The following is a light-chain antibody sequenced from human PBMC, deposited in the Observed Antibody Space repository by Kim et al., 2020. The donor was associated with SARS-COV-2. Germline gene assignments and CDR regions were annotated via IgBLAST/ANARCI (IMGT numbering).Light chain of an antibody. V-gene: IGKV1D-12*01. CDR2: TAS. CDR3: QQTDSFPLT. Sequence: ANVGDRVPITCRASQSISSWLVWYQQKPGRAPKLLIYTASTLQSGVPSRFSGSGSGTDFTFTISSLQPEDFATYYCQQTDSFPLTFGGGTKVEIK. CDR1: QSISSW. J-gene: IGKJ4*01.